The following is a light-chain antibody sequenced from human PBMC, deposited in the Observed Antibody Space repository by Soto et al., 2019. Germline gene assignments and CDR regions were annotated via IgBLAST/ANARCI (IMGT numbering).Light chain of an antibody. J-gene: IGLJ3*02. Sequence: QSVLTQPPSASGTPGQRVTISCSGSSSNIGSNSDNWYQQLPGTAPKLLINHYTHRPSGAPDRFSGSKSGTSASLAISGLQSDDEAVYYCASWDGSLSAWVFGGGTKLTVL. CDR1: SSNIGSNS. CDR3: ASWDGSLSAWV. V-gene: IGLV1-44*01. CDR2: HYT.